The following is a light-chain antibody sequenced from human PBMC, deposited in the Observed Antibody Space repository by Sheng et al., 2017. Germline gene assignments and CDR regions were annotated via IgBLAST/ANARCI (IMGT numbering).Light chain of an antibody. Sequence: DIQMTQSPSSVSASVGDRVSISCRASQGISSYLAWYQQKPGKAPEVLIYPASSLQSGVPSRFSGSGSGTDFTLTISSLQPEDFATYFCQQAHSFPLTFGGGTKVEIK. CDR2: PAS. V-gene: IGKV1-12*01. J-gene: IGKJ4*01. CDR3: QQAHSFPLT. CDR1: QGISSY.